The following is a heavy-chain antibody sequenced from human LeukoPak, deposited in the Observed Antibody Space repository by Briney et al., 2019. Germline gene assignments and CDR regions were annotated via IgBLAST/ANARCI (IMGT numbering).Heavy chain of an antibody. D-gene: IGHD3-22*01. CDR3: VRDMGYYDKV. V-gene: IGHV3-74*01. J-gene: IGHJ4*02. CDR1: GFTFSTYW. Sequence: GGSLRLSCAASGFTFSTYWMHWVRQAPGKGLVWVSRINSDGSSTNYADSVKGRFTISRDNAKNTLYLQMNSLRAEDTAVYYCVRDMGYYDKVWGQGTLVTVAS. CDR2: INSDGSST.